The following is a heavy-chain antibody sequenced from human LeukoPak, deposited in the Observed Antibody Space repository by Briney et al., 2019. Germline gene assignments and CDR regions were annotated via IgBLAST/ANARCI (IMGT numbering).Heavy chain of an antibody. CDR1: GFTFSTYG. J-gene: IGHJ4*02. D-gene: IGHD3-10*01. CDR3: ASWRTPYLSGSGTYLEDY. V-gene: IGHV3-30*02. Sequence: GGSLRLSCVASGFTFSTYGMHWVRQAPGKGLEWVAFTGFDGSKKFYADSVKGRFTISRDNSKNTPYLQMNSLRPEDTAVYYCASWRTPYLSGSGTYLEDYWGQGTLVTVSS. CDR2: TGFDGSKK.